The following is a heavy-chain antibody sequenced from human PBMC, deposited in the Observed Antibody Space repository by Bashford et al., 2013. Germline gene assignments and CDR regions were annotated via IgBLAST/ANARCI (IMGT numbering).Heavy chain of an antibody. CDR3: ARTQLSRSWLPCDY. CDR2: VLAYGGST. J-gene: IGHJ4*02. V-gene: IGHV3-64*01. D-gene: IGHD3-9*01. CDR1: SDYT. Sequence: SDYTIHVGSARPPKGKDEVICLQVLAYGGSTFYANSVKGRFTISRDNSKSTLYLQMGSLRADDMAVYYCARTQLSRSWLPCDYWGQGTLVTVSS.